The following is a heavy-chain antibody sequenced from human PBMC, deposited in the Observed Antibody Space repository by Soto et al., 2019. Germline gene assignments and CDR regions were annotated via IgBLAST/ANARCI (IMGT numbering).Heavy chain of an antibody. D-gene: IGHD2-2*01. J-gene: IGHJ5*02. CDR2: INPDNGNT. CDR1: GYTFTRYT. CDR3: ARGFATGQLDP. V-gene: IGHV1-3*01. Sequence: QVQLVQSGAEVKKPGASVKISCKASGYTFTRYTMNWVRQAPGQRLEWMGWINPDNGNTKSSQKFQDRVIITRDTSASTAYMDLSSLRSEDTAVYYCARGFATGQLDPWGQGTLVTVSS.